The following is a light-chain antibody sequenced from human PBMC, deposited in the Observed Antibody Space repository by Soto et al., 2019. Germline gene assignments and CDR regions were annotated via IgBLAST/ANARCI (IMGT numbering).Light chain of an antibody. J-gene: IGLJ1*01. CDR3: SSYTSSDTYV. Sequence: QSALTQPPSGSGAPGQSVTISCTGTSSDVGSYNRVSWYQQPPGTAPKLMIYEVTNRPSGVPDRFSGSKSGNTASLTISGLQAEDEADYYCSSYTSSDTYVFGTGTKVTVL. CDR2: EVT. CDR1: SSDVGSYNR. V-gene: IGLV2-18*02.